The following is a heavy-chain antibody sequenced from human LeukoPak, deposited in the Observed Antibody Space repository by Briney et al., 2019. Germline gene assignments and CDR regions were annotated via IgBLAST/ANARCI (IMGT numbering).Heavy chain of an antibody. D-gene: IGHD2-21*02. CDR2: IYYSGST. Sequence: SATLSLTCTVSGASISSGGYYWRWLRQHPGKGLEWIGYIYYSGSTYYNPSLKSRVTISVDTSKNQFSLKLSSVTAADTAVYYCASSDPGSYYYYMDVWGKGTTVTVSS. CDR1: GASISSGGYY. CDR3: ASSDPGSYYYYMDV. J-gene: IGHJ6*03. V-gene: IGHV4-31*03.